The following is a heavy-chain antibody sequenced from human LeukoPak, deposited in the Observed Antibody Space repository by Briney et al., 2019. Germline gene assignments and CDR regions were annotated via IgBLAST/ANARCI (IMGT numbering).Heavy chain of an antibody. Sequence: ASVKVSCKASGYTFTGYYTHWVRQAPGQGLEWMGWINPNSGGTNYAQKFQGRVTMTRDTSISTAYMELSRLRSDDTAVYYCARARGGGATTYNYWGQGTLVTVSS. CDR1: GYTFTGYY. D-gene: IGHD1-26*01. CDR2: INPNSGGT. J-gene: IGHJ4*02. CDR3: ARARGGGATTYNY. V-gene: IGHV1-2*02.